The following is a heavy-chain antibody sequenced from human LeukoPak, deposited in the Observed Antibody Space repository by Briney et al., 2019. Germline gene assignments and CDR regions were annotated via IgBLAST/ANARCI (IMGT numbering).Heavy chain of an antibody. Sequence: KTSETLSLTCTVSGGSISSYYWSWIRQPPGKGLEWIGYIYYSGSTNYNPSLKSRVTISADTSKNQFSLKLSSVTAADTAMYYCARHYSDYGSGSLNWFDPWGQGTLVTVSS. J-gene: IGHJ5*02. D-gene: IGHD3-10*01. CDR2: IYYSGST. CDR3: ARHYSDYGSGSLNWFDP. V-gene: IGHV4-59*01. CDR1: GGSISSYY.